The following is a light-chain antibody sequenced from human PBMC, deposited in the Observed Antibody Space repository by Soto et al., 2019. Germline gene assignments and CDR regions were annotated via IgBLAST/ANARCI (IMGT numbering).Light chain of an antibody. CDR3: QKYDAWPLT. CDR1: QSVSYD. Sequence: THSPGTLSLHPAERATLSGRASQSVSYDLAWYQQKPGRAPRLIIYGASTRATGVKVRFSGSGSGTEFTLTISSLQSEDFAVYYCQKYDAWPLTFGGGTKVDIK. V-gene: IGKV3-15*01. CDR2: GAS. J-gene: IGKJ4*01.